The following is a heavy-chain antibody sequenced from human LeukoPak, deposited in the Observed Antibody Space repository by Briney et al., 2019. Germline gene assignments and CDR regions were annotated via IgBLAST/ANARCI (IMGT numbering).Heavy chain of an antibody. D-gene: IGHD6-25*01. CDR2: INWNGGST. J-gene: IGHJ4*02. CDR3: AIDPAQGQRHDY. V-gene: IGHV3-20*04. Sequence: PGGSLRLSCAASGFTFDDYGMSWVRQAPGKGVEWVSGINWNGGSTGYADSVKGRFTISRDNAKNSLYLQMSSLRAEDTALYYCAIDPAQGQRHDYWGQGTLVTVSS. CDR1: GFTFDDYG.